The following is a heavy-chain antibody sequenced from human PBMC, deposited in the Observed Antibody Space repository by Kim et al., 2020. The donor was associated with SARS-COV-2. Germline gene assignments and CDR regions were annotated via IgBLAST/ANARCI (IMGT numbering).Heavy chain of an antibody. CDR1: GGSISSSSYY. D-gene: IGHD6-13*01. CDR3: ARLLVHDAFDI. CDR2: IYYSGST. J-gene: IGHJ3*02. V-gene: IGHV4-39*01. Sequence: SETLSLTCTVSGGSISSSSYYWGWIRQPPGKGLEWIGSIYYSGSTYYNPSLKSRVTISVDTSKNQFSLKLSSVTAADTAVYYCARLLVHDAFDIWGQGTMVTVSS.